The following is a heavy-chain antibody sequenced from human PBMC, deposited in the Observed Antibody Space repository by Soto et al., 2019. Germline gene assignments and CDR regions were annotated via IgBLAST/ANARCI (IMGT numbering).Heavy chain of an antibody. CDR1: GGSISSYY. J-gene: IGHJ4*02. CDR2: IYYSGST. V-gene: IGHV4-59*01. CDR3: ARDGLRLGELSLFDY. Sequence: SETLSLTCTVSGGSISSYYWSWIRQPPGKGLEWIGYIYYSGSTNYNPSLKSRVTISVDTSKNHFSLKLSSVTAADTAVYYCARDGLRLGELSLFDYWGQGTLVTVSS. D-gene: IGHD3-16*02.